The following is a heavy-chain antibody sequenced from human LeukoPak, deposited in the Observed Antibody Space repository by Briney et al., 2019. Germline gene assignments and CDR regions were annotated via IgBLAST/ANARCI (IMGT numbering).Heavy chain of an antibody. CDR1: GFTFSSYS. J-gene: IGHJ5*02. CDR3: ARDPQYYDFWSGRYNNWFDP. Sequence: GGSLRLSCAASGFTFSSYSMNWVRQAPGKGLEWVAYISSSRSTIYYADSVEGRFTISRDNAKNSLYLQMNSLRAEDTAVYYCARDPQYYDFWSGRYNNWFDPWGQGPLVTVSS. V-gene: IGHV3-48*04. CDR2: ISSSRSTI. D-gene: IGHD3-3*01.